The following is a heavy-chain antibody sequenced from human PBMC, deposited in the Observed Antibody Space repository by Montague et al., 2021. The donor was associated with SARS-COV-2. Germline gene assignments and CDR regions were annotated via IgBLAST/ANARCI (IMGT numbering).Heavy chain of an antibody. CDR3: ASTYGGNLGYYYYYMDV. J-gene: IGHJ6*03. Sequence: TLSLTCTVSGGSISSGGYYWSWIRQHPGKGLEWIGYIYYSGSTYYNPSLKSRVTISVDTSKNQFSLKLSSVTAAGTAVYYCASTYGGNLGYYYYYMDVWGKGTTVTVSS. CDR1: GGSISSGGYY. D-gene: IGHD4-23*01. CDR2: IYYSGST. V-gene: IGHV4-31*03.